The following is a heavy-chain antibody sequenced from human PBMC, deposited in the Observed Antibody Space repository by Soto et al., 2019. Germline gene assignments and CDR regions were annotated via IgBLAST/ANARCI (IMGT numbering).Heavy chain of an antibody. D-gene: IGHD5-18*01. J-gene: IGHJ4*02. V-gene: IGHV1-2*04. Sequence: ASVKVSCKASGYTFTGYYMHWVRQAPGQGLEWMGWINPNSGGTNYAQKFQGWVTMTRDTSISTAYMELSRLRSDDTAVYYCAREGENSYGQTTNAYYFDYWGQGTLVTVSS. CDR3: AREGENSYGQTTNAYYFDY. CDR2: INPNSGGT. CDR1: GYTFTGYY.